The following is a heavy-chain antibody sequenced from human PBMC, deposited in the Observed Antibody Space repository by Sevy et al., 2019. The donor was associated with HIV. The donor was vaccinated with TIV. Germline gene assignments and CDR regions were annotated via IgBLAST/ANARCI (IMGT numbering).Heavy chain of an antibody. Sequence: SETLSLTCVVSGYSISSSYWWDWFRRPPGKGLEWIGAIHHSGGTQYTPSLKSRVTVSADTSKNQFSLRLSSMTAADTAVYYCASHDWGREDYWGQGTLVTVSS. CDR3: ASHDWGREDY. V-gene: IGHV4-38-2*01. D-gene: IGHD7-27*01. J-gene: IGHJ4*02. CDR1: GYSISSSYW. CDR2: IHHSGGT.